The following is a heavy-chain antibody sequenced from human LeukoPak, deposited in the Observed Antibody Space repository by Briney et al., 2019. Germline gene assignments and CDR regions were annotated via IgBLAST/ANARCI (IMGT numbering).Heavy chain of an antibody. CDR2: ISGSGGNT. D-gene: IGHD3-9*01. CDR3: AKWGDYDLLTGYYVSDY. CDR1: GLTFSNYA. Sequence: PGGSLRLSCAASGLTFSNYAMSWGRQAPGKGLEWVSAISGSGGNTYYADSVKGRFTISRDNSKNTVFLQMNSLRAEDTAVYYCAKWGDYDLLTGYYVSDYWGQGTLVTVSS. J-gene: IGHJ4*02. V-gene: IGHV3-23*01.